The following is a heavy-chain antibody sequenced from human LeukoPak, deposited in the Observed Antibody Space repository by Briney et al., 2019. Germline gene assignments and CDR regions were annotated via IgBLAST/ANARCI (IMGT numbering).Heavy chain of an antibody. CDR1: GFTFSSYG. V-gene: IGHV3-7*01. J-gene: IGHJ4*02. CDR3: ARLREIPVFGVVTKSTSYFDY. D-gene: IGHD3-3*01. CDR2: IKQDRSEK. Sequence: GGSLRLFCAASGFTFSSYGMSWVRQAPGKGLELVANIKQDRSEKYYVDSVKGRFTISRDNAKNSLYLQMNSLRAEDMAVYYCARLREIPVFGVVTKSTSYFDYWGQGTLVTVSS.